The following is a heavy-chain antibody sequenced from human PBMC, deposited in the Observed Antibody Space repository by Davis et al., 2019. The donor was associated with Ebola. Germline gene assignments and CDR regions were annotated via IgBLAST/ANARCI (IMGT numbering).Heavy chain of an antibody. CDR3: AKAGPYYSGSGTYHNAFEI. V-gene: IGHV1-46*01. CDR2: INPSGGST. J-gene: IGHJ3*02. Sequence: AASVTVSCMASVYTFTSYYMHWVRQAPRQGLEWMGIINPSGGSTSYAQKVQGRVTMTRDTSTSTVYMELSSLRSEDTAVYYCAKAGPYYSGSGTYHNAFEIWGQGTMVTVSS. CDR1: VYTFTSYY. D-gene: IGHD3-10*01.